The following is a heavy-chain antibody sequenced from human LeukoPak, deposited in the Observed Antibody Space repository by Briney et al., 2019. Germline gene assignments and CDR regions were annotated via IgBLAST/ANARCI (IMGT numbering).Heavy chain of an antibody. D-gene: IGHD5-12*01. CDR2: IIGSSGST. CDR1: GLSFNNYA. Sequence: QPGGSLRLSCVASGLSFNNYAMNWVRQAPGKGLEWVSLIIGSSGSTFYADSVKGRFTISRDKSKNTLYLQMNSLRADDTAVYYCAKGAYDYIEIAYFDYWGQGSLVTVSS. V-gene: IGHV3-23*01. J-gene: IGHJ4*02. CDR3: AKGAYDYIEIAYFDY.